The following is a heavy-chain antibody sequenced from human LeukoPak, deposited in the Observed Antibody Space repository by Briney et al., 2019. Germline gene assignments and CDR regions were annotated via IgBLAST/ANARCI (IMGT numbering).Heavy chain of an antibody. J-gene: IGHJ6*03. Sequence: PSETLSLTCTVSGGSISSSSYYWGWIRQPPGKGLEWIGSIYYSGSTYYNPSLKSRVTISVDTSKNQFSLKLSSVTAADTAVYYCAGSQAGGVWSGYFFYYYYYYMDVWGKGTTVTVSS. D-gene: IGHD3-3*01. CDR3: AGSQAGGVWSGYFFYYYYYYMDV. V-gene: IGHV4-39*07. CDR2: IYYSGST. CDR1: GGSISSSSYY.